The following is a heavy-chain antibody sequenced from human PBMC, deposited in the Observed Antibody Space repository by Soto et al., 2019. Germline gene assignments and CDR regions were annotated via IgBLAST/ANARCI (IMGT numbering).Heavy chain of an antibody. J-gene: IGHJ5*01. CDR1: GFSFSSYT. Sequence: GSLRLSCTASGFSFSSYTMNWVRQAPGKGLQWVASITNRGTHTYSADSVKGRFTISRDNDKNSLYLQMNNLRAEDTATYYCARAHEAAWFDSWGLGTLVTVSS. V-gene: IGHV3-21*06. CDR2: ITNRGTHT. CDR3: ARAHEAAWFDS. D-gene: IGHD6-25*01.